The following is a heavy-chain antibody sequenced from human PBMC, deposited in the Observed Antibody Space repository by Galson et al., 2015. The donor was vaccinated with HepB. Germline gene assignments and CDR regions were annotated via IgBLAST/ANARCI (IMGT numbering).Heavy chain of an antibody. CDR3: AREKALSGIPSRGY. Sequence: SLRLSCAASGFTFSSYTMNWVRQAPGKGLEWVSSISASSSYIYYADSVKGRFTISRDSDKNLVYLQMNGLRVEDTAIYYCAREKALSGIPSRGYWGQGTLVTVSP. V-gene: IGHV3-21*06. CDR1: GFTFSSYT. CDR2: ISASSSYI. D-gene: IGHD5-12*01. J-gene: IGHJ4*02.